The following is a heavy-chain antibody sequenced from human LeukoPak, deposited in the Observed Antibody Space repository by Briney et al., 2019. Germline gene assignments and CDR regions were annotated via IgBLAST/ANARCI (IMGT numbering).Heavy chain of an antibody. CDR1: GFSVRDFW. J-gene: IGHJ4*02. Sequence: GGSLRLSCAASGFSVRDFWMAWVCQAPGKGLEWVAHIKEDRTADYYADSVKGRFTISKDDGKNSLHLQMNSLRVEDTAVYYCVRGGWELDYWGQGTLVAVSS. CDR2: IKEDRTAD. D-gene: IGHD4-23*01. CDR3: VRGGWELDY. V-gene: IGHV3-7*01.